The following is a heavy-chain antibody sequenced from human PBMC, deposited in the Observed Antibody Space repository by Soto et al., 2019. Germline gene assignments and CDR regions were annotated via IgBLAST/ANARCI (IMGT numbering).Heavy chain of an antibody. Sequence: PGESLKISCKGSGYSFTSYWIGWVRQMPGKGLEWMGIIYPGDSDTRYSPSFQGQVTISADKSISTAYLQWSSLKASDTAMYYCARNVPANAYYYGMDVWGQGTTVTVSS. CDR3: ARNVPANAYYYGMDV. D-gene: IGHD2-2*01. J-gene: IGHJ6*02. CDR2: IYPGDSDT. CDR1: GYSFTSYW. V-gene: IGHV5-51*01.